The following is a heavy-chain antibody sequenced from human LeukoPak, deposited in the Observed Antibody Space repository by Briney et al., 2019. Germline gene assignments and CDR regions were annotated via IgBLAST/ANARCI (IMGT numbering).Heavy chain of an antibody. CDR1: RFTFSSYA. Sequence: GGSLRLSCAASRFTFSSYAMSWVRQAPGKGLEWVSTISSSGGYTYYADSVKGRFTISRDNSNNMLYLLMNSLRAEDTAVYYCAKRNGFSSGWYTDWGQGTLVTVSS. D-gene: IGHD6-19*01. V-gene: IGHV3-23*01. J-gene: IGHJ4*02. CDR3: AKRNGFSSGWYTD. CDR2: ISSSGGYT.